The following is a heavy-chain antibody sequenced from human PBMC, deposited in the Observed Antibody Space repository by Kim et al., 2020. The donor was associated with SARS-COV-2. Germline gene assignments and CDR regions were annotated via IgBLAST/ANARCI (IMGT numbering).Heavy chain of an antibody. CDR3: ASNDFGGNSIYY. J-gene: IGHJ4*02. Sequence: GGSLRLSCAASGFTFSTYSMNWVRQAPGKGLEWVSSITSSSSYIYYADSVKGRFTISRDNAKNSLYLQMNSLRAEDTAVYYCASNDFGGNSIYYWSQGTLDTVSS. CDR2: ITSSSSYI. V-gene: IGHV3-21*01. D-gene: IGHD4-17*01. CDR1: GFTFSTYS.